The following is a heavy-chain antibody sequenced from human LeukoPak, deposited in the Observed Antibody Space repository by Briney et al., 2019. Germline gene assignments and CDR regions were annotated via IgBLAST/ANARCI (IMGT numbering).Heavy chain of an antibody. CDR1: GYTFTSCF. CDR3: ARGPYSGDWHFDF. J-gene: IGHJ4*02. Sequence: ASVKVSCKASGYTFTSCFIHWGRQAPGQGLEWMGVINPSGGSTSYAQKFQGRVTMTRDTSTSTVSMELSSLRFEDTAVYYCARGPYSGDWHFDFRGQGTLVTVSS. D-gene: IGHD6-19*01. V-gene: IGHV1-46*01. CDR2: INPSGGST.